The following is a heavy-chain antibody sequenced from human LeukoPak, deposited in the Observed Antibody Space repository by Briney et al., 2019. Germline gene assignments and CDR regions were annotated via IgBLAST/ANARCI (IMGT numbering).Heavy chain of an antibody. CDR2: ITGSGGST. J-gene: IGHJ4*02. V-gene: IGHV3-23*01. D-gene: IGHD3-22*01. CDR1: GFTFSSYA. Sequence: PGGSLRLSCAASGFTFSSYAMTWVRQVPGRGLEWVSAITGSGGSTYYADSVKGRFTISRDNSKNTLYLQMNSLRVEDTAVYYCAKISGYYPFDYWGQGTLVTVSS. CDR3: AKISGYYPFDY.